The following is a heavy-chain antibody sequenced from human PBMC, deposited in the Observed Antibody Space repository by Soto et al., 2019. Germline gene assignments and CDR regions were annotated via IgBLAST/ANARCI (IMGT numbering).Heavy chain of an antibody. Sequence: SVKVSCKSSGGTFSSYAISWVRQAPGQGLEWVGGIIPIFGTANYAQRFQGRVTITADESTTTAYMELSGLRSGDTAMYYCAGATVVTLGDFQHWGQGTLVTVSS. CDR1: GGTFSSYA. CDR3: AGATVVTLGDFQH. J-gene: IGHJ1*01. V-gene: IGHV1-69*13. D-gene: IGHD4-4*01. CDR2: IIPIFGTA.